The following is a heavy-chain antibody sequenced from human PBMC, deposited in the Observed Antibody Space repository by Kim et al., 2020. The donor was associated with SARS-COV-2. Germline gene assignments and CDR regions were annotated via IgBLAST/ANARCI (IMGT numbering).Heavy chain of an antibody. Sequence: GGSLRLSCEASGFTFSSYGMHWVRQAPGKGLEWVALIYYDGSYEYYSDSVKGRFTISRDNYKKTVYLQMNSLRAEDTAVYFCARSYGLGYQLFPYGLDVWGQGTTVSVSS. CDR2: IYYDGSYE. CDR1: GFTFSSYG. V-gene: IGHV3-33*01. J-gene: IGHJ6*02. D-gene: IGHD3-16*01. CDR3: ARSYGLGYQLFPYGLDV.